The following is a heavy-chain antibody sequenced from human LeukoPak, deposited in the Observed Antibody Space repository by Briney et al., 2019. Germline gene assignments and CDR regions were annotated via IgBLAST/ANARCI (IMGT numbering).Heavy chain of an antibody. CDR2: INGNDGTT. CDR3: ARDVGSTYNQLDS. D-gene: IGHD1-1*01. J-gene: IGHJ4*02. V-gene: IGHV1-2*02. CDR1: GYSFSDYY. Sequence: ASVKVSCKTSGYSFSDYYIHWVRQIPGQGFEWMGWINGNDGTTKFAPKFQGRVTLTRDTSISTAYMDLTNLRSDDSAIYYCARDVGSTYNQLDSWGQGTLVTVSS.